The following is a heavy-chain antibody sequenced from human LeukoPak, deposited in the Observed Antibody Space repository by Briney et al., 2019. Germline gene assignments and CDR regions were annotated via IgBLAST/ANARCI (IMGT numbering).Heavy chain of an antibody. V-gene: IGHV3-21*01. J-gene: IGHJ4*02. CDR3: EREGGDYLAPCDY. CDR2: ISSSSSYI. Sequence: PGGSLRLSCAASGFTLSSYSMNWVRQAPGKGLEWVSSISSSSSYIYYADSVKGRFTISRDNAKNSLYLQMNSLRAEDTAVYYCEREGGDYLAPCDYWGQGTLVTVSS. D-gene: IGHD4-17*01. CDR1: GFTLSSYS.